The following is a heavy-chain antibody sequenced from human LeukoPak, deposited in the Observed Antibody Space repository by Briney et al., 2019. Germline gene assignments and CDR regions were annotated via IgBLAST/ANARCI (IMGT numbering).Heavy chain of an antibody. CDR3: AKFLLRLGYYFDY. J-gene: IGHJ4*02. CDR1: GFTFSSYA. Sequence: GGSLRLSCAASGFTFSSYAMSWVRQAPGKGLEWVSAISGSGGSTYYADSVKGRSTISRDNSKNTLYLQMNSLRAEDTAVYYCAKFLLRLGYYFDYWGQGTLVTVSS. D-gene: IGHD3-16*01. CDR2: ISGSGGST. V-gene: IGHV3-23*01.